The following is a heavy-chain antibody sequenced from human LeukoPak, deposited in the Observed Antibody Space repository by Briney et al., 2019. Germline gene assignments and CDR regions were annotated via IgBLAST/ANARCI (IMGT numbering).Heavy chain of an antibody. D-gene: IGHD6-13*01. CDR2: ISAYNGNT. CDR1: GFTLTNFD. Sequence: ASVKVSCRASGFTLTNFDINWVRQAPGQGLEWMGWISAYNGNTNYAQKLQGRVTMTTDTSTSTAYMELRSLRSDDTAVYYCARVGLGYSSSWTPDYWGQGTLVTVSP. V-gene: IGHV1-18*01. J-gene: IGHJ4*02. CDR3: ARVGLGYSSSWTPDY.